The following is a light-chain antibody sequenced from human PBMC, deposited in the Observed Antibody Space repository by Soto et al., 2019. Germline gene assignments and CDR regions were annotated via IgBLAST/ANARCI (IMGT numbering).Light chain of an antibody. J-gene: IGKJ4*01. CDR1: QTITGTY. Sequence: EVGLSQLPGTLSLSQGERATLSCRASQTITGTYLAWYQQKPGQAPRLLIYDASRRATDIPDRFSGGGSGTVFTLTISILEPEDFAVYYCQKFSSYPLTFGGGTKVDI. V-gene: IGKV3-20*01. CDR3: QKFSSYPLT. CDR2: DAS.